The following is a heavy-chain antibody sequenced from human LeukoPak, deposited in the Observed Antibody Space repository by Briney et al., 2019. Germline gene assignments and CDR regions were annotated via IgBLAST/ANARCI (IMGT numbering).Heavy chain of an antibody. CDR3: ARHLESYSGSYFNFDY. Sequence: GGSLRLSCAASGFTFSSYSMNWVRQAPGKGLEWVSSISSSSSYIYYADSVKGRFTISRDNAKNSLYLQMNNLRAEDTAVYYCARHLESYSGSYFNFDYWGQGTLVTVSS. CDR2: ISSSSSYI. CDR1: GFTFSSYS. D-gene: IGHD1-26*01. V-gene: IGHV3-21*01. J-gene: IGHJ4*02.